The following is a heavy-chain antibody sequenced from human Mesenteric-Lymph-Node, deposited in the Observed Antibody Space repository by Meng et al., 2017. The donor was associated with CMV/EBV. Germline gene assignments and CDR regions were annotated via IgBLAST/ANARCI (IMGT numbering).Heavy chain of an antibody. Sequence: CAASGFTFSSYAMSWVRQAPGKGLEWVSSIGGSGGSIYCADSVKGRFTISRDNSKNTLYLQMNSLRAEDTAVYYCAIRPGDLGRYFDYWGQGTLVTVSS. CDR2: IGGSGGSI. CDR1: GFTFSSYA. J-gene: IGHJ4*02. CDR3: AIRPGDLGRYFDY. V-gene: IGHV3-23*01. D-gene: IGHD7-27*01.